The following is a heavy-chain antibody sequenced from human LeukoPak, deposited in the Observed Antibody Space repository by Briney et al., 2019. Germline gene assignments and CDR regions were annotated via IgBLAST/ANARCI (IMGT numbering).Heavy chain of an antibody. J-gene: IGHJ5*02. CDR1: GFTFSSYG. V-gene: IGHV3-23*01. Sequence: GGTLRLSCAASGFTFSSYGMSWVRQAPGKGLEWVSAISGSGGSTYYADSVKGRFTISRDNSKNTLYLQMNSLRAEDTAVYYCAKDRLGSYCSGGSCKNRFDPWGQGTLVTVSS. D-gene: IGHD2-15*01. CDR3: AKDRLGSYCSGGSCKNRFDP. CDR2: ISGSGGST.